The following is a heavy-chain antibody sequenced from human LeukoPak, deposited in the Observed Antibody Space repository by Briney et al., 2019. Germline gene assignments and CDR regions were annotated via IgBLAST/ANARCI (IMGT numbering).Heavy chain of an antibody. CDR2: ISSSSSYI. CDR3: ARSVSDYKSRGLDY. D-gene: IGHD5-12*01. V-gene: IGHV3-21*01. Sequence: PGGSLRLSCAASGFTFSSYSMNWVRQAPGKGLEWVSSISSSSSYIYYADSVKGRFTISRDSAKNSLYLQMNSLRAEDTAVYYCARSVSDYKSRGLDYWGQGTLVTVSS. CDR1: GFTFSSYS. J-gene: IGHJ4*02.